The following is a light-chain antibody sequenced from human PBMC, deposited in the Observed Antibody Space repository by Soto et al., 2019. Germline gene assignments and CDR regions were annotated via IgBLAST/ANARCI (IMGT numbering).Light chain of an antibody. V-gene: IGKV3-11*01. Sequence: EIVLTQSPDTLSLSPGERATLSCRASQSVSNFLAWYQHKPGQAPRLLIYDASKRATGIPARFSGRGSGTDFTLTISSLEPEDSAVYYCQQRGNWPSFGQGTRLEIK. CDR2: DAS. J-gene: IGKJ5*01. CDR1: QSVSNF. CDR3: QQRGNWPS.